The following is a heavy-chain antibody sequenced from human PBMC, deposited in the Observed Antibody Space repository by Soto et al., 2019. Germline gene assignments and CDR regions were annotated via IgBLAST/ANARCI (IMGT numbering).Heavy chain of an antibody. V-gene: IGHV3-9*01. CDR3: VRSKGGYSYGTPFDY. D-gene: IGHD5-18*01. Sequence: EVQLEESGGALVQPGRSLRLSCAASGFTFDDYAMYWVRQVLGKGLEWVSSISWNSGNIGYADSVKGRFTTSRDNAENSLYLQMHSLRPEDTALYYCVRSKGGYSYGTPFDYWGQGTLVTVSS. CDR1: GFTFDDYA. J-gene: IGHJ4*02. CDR2: ISWNSGNI.